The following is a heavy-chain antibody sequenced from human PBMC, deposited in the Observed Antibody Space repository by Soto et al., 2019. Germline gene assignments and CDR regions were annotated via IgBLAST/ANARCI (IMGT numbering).Heavy chain of an antibody. CDR2: IKSKTDGGTT. J-gene: IGHJ4*02. CDR3: TTDPSYYSNYFDY. V-gene: IGHV3-15*01. Sequence: GGSLRLSCAASGFTFSNAWMSWVRQAPGKGLEWVGRIKSKTDGGTTDYAEPVKGRFTISRDDSKNTLYLQMNSLKTEDTAVYYCTTDPSYYSNYFDYWGQGTLVTVSS. CDR1: GFTFSNAW. D-gene: IGHD4-4*01.